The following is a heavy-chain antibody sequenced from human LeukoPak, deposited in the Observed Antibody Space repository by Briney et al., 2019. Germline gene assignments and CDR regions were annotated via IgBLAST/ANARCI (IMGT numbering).Heavy chain of an antibody. CDR2: ISSSSSYI. J-gene: IGHJ3*02. V-gene: IGHV3-21*01. CDR3: ARFRVSPDDAFDI. CDR1: GFTFSSYS. D-gene: IGHD3-3*01. Sequence: GGSLRLSCAASGFTFSSYSMNWVRQAPGKGLEWVSSISSSSSYIYYADSVKGRFTISRDNAKNSLYLQMNSPRAEDTAVYYCARFRVSPDDAFDIWGQGTMVTVSS.